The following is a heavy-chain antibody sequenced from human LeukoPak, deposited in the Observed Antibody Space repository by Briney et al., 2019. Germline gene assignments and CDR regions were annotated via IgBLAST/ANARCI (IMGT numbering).Heavy chain of an antibody. CDR2: INTNTGNP. Sequence: GASVKVSCKASGYTFTSYAMNWVRQAPGQGLEWMGWINTNTGNPTYAQGFTGRFVFSLDTSVSTAYLQISSLKAEDTAVYYCARRLGCCSGGSCYSSRGGDAFDIWGQGTMVTVSS. J-gene: IGHJ3*02. CDR3: ARRLGCCSGGSCYSSRGGDAFDI. CDR1: GYTFTSYA. D-gene: IGHD2-15*01. V-gene: IGHV7-4-1*02.